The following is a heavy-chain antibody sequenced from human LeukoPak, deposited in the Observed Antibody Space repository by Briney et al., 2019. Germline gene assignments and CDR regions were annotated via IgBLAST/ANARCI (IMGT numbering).Heavy chain of an antibody. D-gene: IGHD5-12*01. V-gene: IGHV4-59*01. Sequence: SETLSLTCTVSDGSISNYYCSWIRQSPGEGLEWIGYIYYTGTTNYNPSLKSRVTISIDTSKNQFSLRLSSVTAADTAVYYCATSPGGGYELTFYYYGMDVWGQGTTVTVSS. CDR1: DGSISNYY. CDR3: ATSPGGGYELTFYYYGMDV. CDR2: IYYTGTT. J-gene: IGHJ6*02.